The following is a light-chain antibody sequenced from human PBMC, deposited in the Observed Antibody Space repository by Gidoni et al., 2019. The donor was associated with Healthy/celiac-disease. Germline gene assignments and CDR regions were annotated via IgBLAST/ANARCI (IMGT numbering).Light chain of an antibody. CDR2: GAS. Sequence: DIVLTQSPRTLSLSPGEKATLSYRASQSVSSSYLAWYQQKPGQAPRLLIYGASRRATGIPDRFSGSGSGTDFTLTISRLEPEDFAVYYCQQYGSSPPYTFGQGTKLEIK. CDR3: QQYGSSPPYT. V-gene: IGKV3-20*01. CDR1: QSVSSSY. J-gene: IGKJ2*01.